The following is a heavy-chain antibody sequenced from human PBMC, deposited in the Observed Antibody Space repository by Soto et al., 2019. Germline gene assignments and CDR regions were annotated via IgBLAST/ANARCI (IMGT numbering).Heavy chain of an antibody. V-gene: IGHV3-23*01. CDR1: GFTFSSYA. D-gene: IGHD3-10*01. J-gene: IGHJ4*02. CDR2: ISGSGGST. Sequence: GGSLRLSCAASGFTFSSYAMSWVRQAPGKGLEWVSAISGSGGSTYYADSVKGRFTISRDNSKNTLYLQMNSLRAEDTAVYYCAKSLSDYGSGTLGYWGQGTLVTVSS. CDR3: AKSLSDYGSGTLGY.